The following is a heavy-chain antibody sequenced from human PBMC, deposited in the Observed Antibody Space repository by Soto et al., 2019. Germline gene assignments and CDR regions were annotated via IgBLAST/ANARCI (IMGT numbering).Heavy chain of an antibody. CDR3: ALGPVYSSGWYWFDT. V-gene: IGHV1-18*01. D-gene: IGHD6-19*01. Sequence: ASLKVDCKTAGYTFSTYAICCGRHTNGQGLEWVGWISAYNGNTNYAQKLQGRVTMTTDTSTSTAYMELRSLRSDDTAVYYCALGPVYSSGWYWFDTWGQGTLVTVSS. J-gene: IGHJ5*02. CDR1: GYTFSTYA. CDR2: ISAYNGNT.